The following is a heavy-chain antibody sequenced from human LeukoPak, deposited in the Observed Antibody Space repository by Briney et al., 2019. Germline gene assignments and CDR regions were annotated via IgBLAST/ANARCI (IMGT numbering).Heavy chain of an antibody. Sequence: GESLKISCKGSGYSFTSYWIGWVRQMPGKGLEWMGIIYPGDSHTRYSPSFQGQVTISADKSISTAYQQWSSLKASDTAMYYCARHKLLIAAAGTHYWFDPWGQGTLVTVSS. D-gene: IGHD6-13*01. J-gene: IGHJ5*02. V-gene: IGHV5-51*01. CDR2: IYPGDSHT. CDR1: GYSFTSYW. CDR3: ARHKLLIAAAGTHYWFDP.